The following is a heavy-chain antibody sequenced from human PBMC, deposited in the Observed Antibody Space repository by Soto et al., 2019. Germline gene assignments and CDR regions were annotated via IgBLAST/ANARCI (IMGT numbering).Heavy chain of an antibody. V-gene: IGHV3-7*01. J-gene: IGHJ6*02. CDR2: IKQDGSEK. Sequence: GGSLRLSCAASGFTFSSYWMSWVRQAPGKGLEWVANIKQDGSEKYYVDSVKGRFTISRDNAKNSLYLQMNSLRAEDTAMYYCARAWNDFWSGPYYYYYYGMDVWGQGTTVTVSS. D-gene: IGHD3-3*01. CDR1: GFTFSSYW. CDR3: ARAWNDFWSGPYYYYYYGMDV.